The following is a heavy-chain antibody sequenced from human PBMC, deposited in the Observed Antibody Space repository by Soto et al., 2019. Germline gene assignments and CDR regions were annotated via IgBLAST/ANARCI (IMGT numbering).Heavy chain of an antibody. D-gene: IGHD6-6*01. CDR1: GGTFSSYA. V-gene: IGHV1-69*12. J-gene: IGHJ5*02. CDR2: IIPIFGTA. Sequence: QVQLVQSGAEVKKPGSSVKVSCKASGGTFSSYAISWVRQAPGQGLEWMGGIIPIFGTANYAQKFQGRVTMPADESARTAPMELSSLRSEDTAVYYCARSRGLGQLVTWFDPWGQGTLVTVSS. CDR3: ARSRGLGQLVTWFDP.